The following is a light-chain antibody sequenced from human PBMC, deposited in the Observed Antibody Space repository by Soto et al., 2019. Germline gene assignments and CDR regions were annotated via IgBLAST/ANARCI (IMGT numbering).Light chain of an antibody. J-gene: IGKJ1*01. CDR3: MQDLQTPWT. V-gene: IGKV2-28*01. CDR1: QSLLHSNGYNY. CDR2: LGS. Sequence: DIVMTQSPLSLPVTPGEPASISCRSSQSLLHSNGYNYLDWYLQKPGQSPQLLIYLGSNRASGVPDRFSGSGSGKDFTLKISRVEAEDVGVYYCMQDLQTPWTFGQGTKVEIK.